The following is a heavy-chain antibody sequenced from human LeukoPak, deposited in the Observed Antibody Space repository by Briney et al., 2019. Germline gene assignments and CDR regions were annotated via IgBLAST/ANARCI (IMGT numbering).Heavy chain of an antibody. Sequence: GGSLRLSCAASGFTFSDGWMNWVRQAPGKGLEWVGRIKSKTDGGTTDYAAPVKGRSTISRDDSRNMVYLQMSSLRTDDTAVYYCVWSSTWNRRFYLDQWGQGTPVTVSS. J-gene: IGHJ4*02. CDR1: GFTFSDGW. V-gene: IGHV3-15*01. D-gene: IGHD6-6*01. CDR3: VWSSTWNRRFYLDQ. CDR2: IKSKTDGGTT.